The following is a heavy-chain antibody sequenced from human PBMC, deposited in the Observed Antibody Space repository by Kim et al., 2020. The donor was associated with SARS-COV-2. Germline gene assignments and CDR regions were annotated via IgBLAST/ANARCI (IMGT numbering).Heavy chain of an antibody. Sequence: SETLSLTCGVSGGSISSNNWWSWVRQPPGKGLEWIGDIYHSGTTNYNRSLKSLVTISVDKSKNQFFLNLRSITAADTAVYYCARPVAGSVWDVWGQGTTVTGSS. J-gene: IGHJ6*02. CDR3: ARPVAGSVWDV. D-gene: IGHD6-19*01. CDR2: IYHSGTT. V-gene: IGHV4-4*02. CDR1: GGSISSNNW.